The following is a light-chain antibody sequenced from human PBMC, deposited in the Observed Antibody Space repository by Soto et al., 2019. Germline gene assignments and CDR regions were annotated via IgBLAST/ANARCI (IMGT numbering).Light chain of an antibody. J-gene: IGKJ4*01. CDR3: QQDGRSPRLS. CDR1: QSVSSNY. CDR2: GAC. V-gene: IGKV3-20*01. Sequence: ESVLTQSPGTLSLSPGQRATLSCRASQSVSSNYLAWYQQKPGQAPRLLIFGACSMATGTPDRFGGSGSGTDFTSTISTPEPADSAVYSCQQDGRSPRLSVGGGPKVDIK.